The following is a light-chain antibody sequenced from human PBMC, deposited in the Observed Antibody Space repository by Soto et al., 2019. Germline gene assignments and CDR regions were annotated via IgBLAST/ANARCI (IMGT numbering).Light chain of an antibody. CDR3: QQYDNLPLT. CDR1: QYISNY. Sequence: DIRMTQSPSSLSASVGDRVTITCQASQYISNYLNWYQQKPGKAPRLLIYDASNLETGVPSRFSGIGSWTDFTFTISSLQPEDVATYYCQQYDNLPLTFGPGTKVDIE. CDR2: DAS. V-gene: IGKV1-33*01. J-gene: IGKJ3*01.